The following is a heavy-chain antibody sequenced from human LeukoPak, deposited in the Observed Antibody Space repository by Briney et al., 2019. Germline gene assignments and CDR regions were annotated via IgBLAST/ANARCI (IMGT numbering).Heavy chain of an antibody. Sequence: GGSLRLSCTASGFTFSNAWMSWVRQAPGKGLEWVGRIKSITDGGTTDCAAPGKGRFTISRDDLKNKMCLQRDSLTTEDTTVYYCSPFSSGSYSNYYYYGMDVWSQGTTVTVSS. CDR1: GFTFSNAW. CDR3: SPFSSGSYSNYYYYGMDV. V-gene: IGHV3-15*01. CDR2: IKSITDGGTT. D-gene: IGHD1-26*01. J-gene: IGHJ6*02.